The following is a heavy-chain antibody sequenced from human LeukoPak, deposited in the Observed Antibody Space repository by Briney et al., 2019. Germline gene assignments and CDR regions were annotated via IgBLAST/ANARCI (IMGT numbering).Heavy chain of an antibody. J-gene: IGHJ4*02. D-gene: IGHD6-13*01. CDR2: ISSNGGST. CDR1: GFTFSSYA. Sequence: HPGGSLRLSCSASGFTFSSYAMHWVRQAPGKGLEYVSAISSNGGSTYYADSVKGRFTISRDNSKNTLYLQMSSLRAEGTAVYYCVKDGSSSPYSWYYFDYWGQGTLVTVSS. V-gene: IGHV3-64D*09. CDR3: VKDGSSSPYSWYYFDY.